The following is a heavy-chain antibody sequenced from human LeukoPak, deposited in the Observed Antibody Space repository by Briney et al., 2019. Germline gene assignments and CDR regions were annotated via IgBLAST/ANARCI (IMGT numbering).Heavy chain of an antibody. CDR1: GYSISTGYY. V-gene: IGHV4-61*01. CDR2: IYYSGST. CDR3: ARELAATVSWFDP. J-gene: IGHJ5*02. D-gene: IGHD2-15*01. Sequence: SETLSLTCTVSGYSISTGYYWDWIRQPPGKGLEWIGYIYYSGSTNYNPSLKSRVTISVDTSKNQFSLKLSSVTAADTAVYYCARELAATVSWFDPWGQGTLVTVSS.